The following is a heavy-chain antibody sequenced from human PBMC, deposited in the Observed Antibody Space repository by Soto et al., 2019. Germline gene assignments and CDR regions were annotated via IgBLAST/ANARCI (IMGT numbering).Heavy chain of an antibody. CDR3: ARKDYDSRLDF. D-gene: IGHD3-22*01. Sequence: SETLSLTFTVSGDPVSSGSFYWSWIRQPPGKGLEWIGYVYYTGNTNNNPSLKSRVSISIDTSKNEFSLKLRSVTAADTAVYYCARKDYDSRLDFWGQGSLVTVS. V-gene: IGHV4-61*01. CDR2: VYYTGNT. J-gene: IGHJ4*02. CDR1: GDPVSSGSFY.